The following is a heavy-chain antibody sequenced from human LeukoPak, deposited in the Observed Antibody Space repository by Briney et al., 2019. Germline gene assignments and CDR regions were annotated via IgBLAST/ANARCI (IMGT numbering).Heavy chain of an antibody. D-gene: IGHD6-13*01. Sequence: ASVKVSCKASGYTXTGYYMHGVRQAPGQGLEWMGWINPNSGGTNYAQKFQGRVTMTRDTSISTAYMELSRLRSDDTAVYYCARSIAAAGRRVDYWGQGTLVTVSS. CDR2: INPNSGGT. J-gene: IGHJ4*02. CDR1: GYTXTGYY. CDR3: ARSIAAAGRRVDY. V-gene: IGHV1-2*02.